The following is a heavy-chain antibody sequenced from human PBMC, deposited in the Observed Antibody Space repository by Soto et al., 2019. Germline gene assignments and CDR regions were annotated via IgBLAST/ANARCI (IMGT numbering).Heavy chain of an antibody. V-gene: IGHV1-18*01. Sequence: GASVKVSCKASGYTFTSYGISWVRQAPGQGLEWMGWISAYNGNTNYAQKLQGRVTMTTDTSTSTAYMELRSLRSDDTAVYYCAIVTYCGGDCTGYYWGQGTLVTVSS. CDR2: ISAYNGNT. D-gene: IGHD2-21*02. CDR1: GYTFTSYG. CDR3: AIVTYCGGDCTGYY. J-gene: IGHJ4*02.